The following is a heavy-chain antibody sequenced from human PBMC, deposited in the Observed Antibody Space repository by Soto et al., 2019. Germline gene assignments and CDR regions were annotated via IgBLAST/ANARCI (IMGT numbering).Heavy chain of an antibody. D-gene: IGHD2-21*02. J-gene: IGHJ4*02. CDR3: ARDLRLDY. V-gene: IGHV4-31*03. Sequence: QVQLQESGPGLVKPSQTLSLTCTVSGGSINSGGYYWNWVRQHPGKGLEWIGYIYNSGSTYYNPSLKSRVTISADTSKNQLYLRLSSVTAADTAVYYCARDLRLDYWGQGILVTVSS. CDR2: IYNSGST. CDR1: GGSINSGGYY.